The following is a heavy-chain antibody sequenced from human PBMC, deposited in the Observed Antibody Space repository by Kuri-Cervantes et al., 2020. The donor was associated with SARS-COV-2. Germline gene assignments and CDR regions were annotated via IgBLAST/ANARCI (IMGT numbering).Heavy chain of an antibody. D-gene: IGHD2-2*02. CDR3: ARESTYTFDI. CDR2: IFHDGST. CDR1: GGAINTYNW. Sequence: GSLRLSCVVSGGAINTYNWWTWVRQPPGKVLQWIGEIFHDGSTKFNPSLSLRGRVTMSLDKSKDQFSLNLTSVTAADTAVYYCARESTYTFDIWGQGTLVTVSS. V-gene: IGHV4-4*02. J-gene: IGHJ3*02.